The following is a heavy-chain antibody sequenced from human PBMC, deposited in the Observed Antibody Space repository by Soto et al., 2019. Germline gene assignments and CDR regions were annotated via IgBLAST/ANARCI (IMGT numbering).Heavy chain of an antibody. CDR2: ISVYNGNT. CDR3: ARDSLSGTDAFDI. V-gene: IGHV1-18*01. Sequence: QVQLVQSGAEVKKPGASVKVSCKASGYTFFNYGVTWVRQAPGQGLEWMGGISVYNGNTNYAQKLQGRVTLTTDISTSRAYMELRSLTSDETAVYYCARDSLSGTDAFDIWGQGTMVTVSS. D-gene: IGHD1-26*01. J-gene: IGHJ3*02. CDR1: GYTFFNYG.